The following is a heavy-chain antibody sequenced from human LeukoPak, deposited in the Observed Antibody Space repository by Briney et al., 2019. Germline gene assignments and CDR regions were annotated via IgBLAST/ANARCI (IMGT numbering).Heavy chain of an antibody. V-gene: IGHV3-7*01. CDR1: GFTFSRYW. Sequence: QPGGSLRLSCAASGFTFSRYWISWVRQATGNGLEWVANIKQDGSEKYYVDSVKGRFTISRDNAKNSLYLQMNSLRGEDTAVYYCARVSCTNGVCYGFDFWGQGTLVTVSS. CDR2: IKQDGSEK. D-gene: IGHD2-8*01. J-gene: IGHJ4*02. CDR3: ARVSCTNGVCYGFDF.